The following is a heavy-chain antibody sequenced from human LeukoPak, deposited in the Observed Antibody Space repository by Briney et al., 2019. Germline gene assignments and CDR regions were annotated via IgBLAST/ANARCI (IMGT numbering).Heavy chain of an antibody. V-gene: IGHV3-30*03. CDR3: ARDADGNLGY. D-gene: IGHD1-14*01. CDR1: GFTFSSYG. J-gene: IGHJ4*02. Sequence: GRSLRLSCAASGFTFSSYGMHWVRQAPGKGLGWVAVISYDGSNKYYADSVKGRFTISRDNSKNTLYLQMNSLRAEDTAVYYCARDADGNLGYWGQGTLVTVSS. CDR2: ISYDGSNK.